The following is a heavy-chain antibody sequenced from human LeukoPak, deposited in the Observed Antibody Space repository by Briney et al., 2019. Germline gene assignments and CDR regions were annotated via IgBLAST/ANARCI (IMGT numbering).Heavy chain of an antibody. CDR2: IDHRGDT. J-gene: IGHJ4*03. Sequence: SETLSLTCAVYGGSFSRYYWSWIRQPPRKGLEWIAEIDHRGDTNYNPSVKSRVTISVDTSKNQFSLKVRSLSAADTAVYYCARGPTISEAGYFDFWGQGTLVTVSS. CDR3: ARGPTISEAGYFDF. V-gene: IGHV4-34*01. D-gene: IGHD2-15*01. CDR1: GGSFSRYY.